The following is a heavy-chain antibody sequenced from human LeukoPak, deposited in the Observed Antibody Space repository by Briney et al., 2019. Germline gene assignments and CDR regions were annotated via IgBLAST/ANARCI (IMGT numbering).Heavy chain of an antibody. D-gene: IGHD4-11*01. Sequence: PGGSLRLSCAASGFTFSTYAMRWVRQAPGKGLEWGSSISGSGDATYYADSVKGRFTISSENSKTTLYLQMNSLRAEDTAVYYCADSNYWYPNDYWGQGTLVTVSS. CDR1: GFTFSTYA. V-gene: IGHV3-23*01. J-gene: IGHJ4*02. CDR3: ADSNYWYPNDY. CDR2: ISGSGDAT.